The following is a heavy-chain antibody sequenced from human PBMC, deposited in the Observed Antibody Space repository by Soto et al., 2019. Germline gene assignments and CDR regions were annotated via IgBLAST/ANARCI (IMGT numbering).Heavy chain of an antibody. J-gene: IGHJ4*02. CDR2: ISGSGGST. CDR1: VFTFISYA. V-gene: IGHV3-23*01. CDR3: AKAPVGY. Sequence: GWSLRLSCASSVFTFISYAMSWVRQAPGKGLEWVSAISGSGGSTYHADSVKGRFTISRDNSKNTLYLQMNSLRAEDTAVYYCAKAPVGYWGQGTLVTVSS.